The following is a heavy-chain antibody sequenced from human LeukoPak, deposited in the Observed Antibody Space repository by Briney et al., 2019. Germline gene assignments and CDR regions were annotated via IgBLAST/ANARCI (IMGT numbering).Heavy chain of an antibody. CDR2: INHMN. J-gene: IGHJ6*02. CDR1: GFTFSSYW. CDR3: ARGGGLDV. Sequence: GGSLRLSCAASGFTFSSYWMNWARQAPGKGLEWVASINHMNYYVDSVKGRFTISRDNAKNSLYLQMSNLRVEDTAVYFCARGGGLDVWGQGATVTVSS. V-gene: IGHV3-7*03. D-gene: IGHD3-16*01.